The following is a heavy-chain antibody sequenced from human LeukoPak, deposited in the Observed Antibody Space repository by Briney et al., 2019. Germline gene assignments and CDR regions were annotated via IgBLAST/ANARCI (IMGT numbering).Heavy chain of an antibody. D-gene: IGHD3-10*01. CDR1: GFTFSSYW. V-gene: IGHV3-53*01. CDR3: ARDMGSLGFDY. J-gene: IGHJ4*02. Sequence: GGSLRLSCAASGFTFSSYWMHWVRQAPGKGLEWVSLIYSGGSTYYADSVKGRFTISRDNSKNTLYLQMNSLRAEDTAVYYGARDMGSLGFDYWGQGTLVTVSS. CDR2: IYSGGST.